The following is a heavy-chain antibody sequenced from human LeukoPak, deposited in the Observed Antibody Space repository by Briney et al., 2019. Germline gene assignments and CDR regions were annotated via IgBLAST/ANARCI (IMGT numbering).Heavy chain of an antibody. CDR1: GFTFSSYS. CDR3: ARIYCSGGSCYLPRYNWFDP. J-gene: IGHJ5*02. V-gene: IGHV3-21*01. Sequence: GGSLRLSCAASGFTFSSYSMIWVRQAPGKGLEWVSYISSSSSSIYYADSMKGRITISRDNAKNSLYLQMNGLRAEDTAVYYCARIYCSGGSCYLPRYNWFDPWGQGTLVTVSS. CDR2: ISSSSSSI. D-gene: IGHD2-15*01.